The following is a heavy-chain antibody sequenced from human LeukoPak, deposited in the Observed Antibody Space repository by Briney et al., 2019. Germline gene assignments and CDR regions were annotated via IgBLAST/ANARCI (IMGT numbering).Heavy chain of an antibody. D-gene: IGHD4-23*01. CDR1: GFTFSTYS. Sequence: GGSLRLSCAASGFTFSTYSMNWVRQTPGKGLEWVSYISSSSSTILYADSVKGRFTISRDNAKNSLYLQMNSLGAADTAVYYCARTYGGYFDYWGQGTLVTVSS. CDR2: ISSSSSTI. J-gene: IGHJ4*02. V-gene: IGHV3-48*04. CDR3: ARTYGGYFDY.